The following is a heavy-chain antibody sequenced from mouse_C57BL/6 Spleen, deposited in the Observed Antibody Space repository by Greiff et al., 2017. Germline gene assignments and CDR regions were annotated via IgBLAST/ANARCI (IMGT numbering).Heavy chain of an antibody. J-gene: IGHJ3*01. CDR3: AREEIYYDYDDGRFAY. V-gene: IGHV1-81*01. CDR2: IYPRSGNT. Sequence: QVQLQQSGAELARPGASVKLSCKASGYTFTSYGISWVKQRTGQGLEWIGEIYPRSGNTYYNEKFKRKATLTADNSSSTAYMELRSLTSEDSAVYFCAREEIYYDYDDGRFAYWGQGTLVTVSA. D-gene: IGHD2-4*01. CDR1: GYTFTSYG.